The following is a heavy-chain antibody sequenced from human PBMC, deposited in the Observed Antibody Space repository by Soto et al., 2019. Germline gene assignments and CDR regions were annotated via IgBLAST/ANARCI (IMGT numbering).Heavy chain of an antibody. V-gene: IGHV1-8*01. CDR3: ARRGFSSSSTFRYHYYGMDV. CDR1: GYTFTSDD. D-gene: IGHD6-6*01. J-gene: IGHJ6*02. CDR2: MNPNSGNT. Sequence: QVQLVQSGAEVKKPGASVKVSCKASGYTFTSDDINWVRQATGQGLEWMGWMNPNSGNTGYAQKFQGRVTMTRNTSISTAYMELSSLRSEDTAVYYCARRGFSSSSTFRYHYYGMDVWGQGTTVTVSS.